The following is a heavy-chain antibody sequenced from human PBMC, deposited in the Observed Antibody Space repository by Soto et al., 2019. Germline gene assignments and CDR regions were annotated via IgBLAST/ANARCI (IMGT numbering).Heavy chain of an antibody. CDR2: IKQDGSGK. D-gene: IGHD6-13*01. Sequence: EVQLVESGGGLVQPGGSLRLSCAASGFTFSKYWMSWVRQAPGKGLEWVANIKQDGSGKYYVDSVKGRFTISRDNAKNSLSLQMNSLRAEDTAVYYCARGPVITAAGTAWFHPWGQGTLVTVSS. CDR1: GFTFSKYW. CDR3: ARGPVITAAGTAWFHP. J-gene: IGHJ5*02. V-gene: IGHV3-7*01.